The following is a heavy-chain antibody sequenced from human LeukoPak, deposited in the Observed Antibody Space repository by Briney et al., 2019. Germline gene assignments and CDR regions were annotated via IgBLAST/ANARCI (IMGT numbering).Heavy chain of an antibody. CDR1: GGSISSYY. D-gene: IGHD1-7*01. CDR2: IYYSGNT. V-gene: IGHV4-59*01. CDR3: ARENYYLDY. J-gene: IGHJ4*02. Sequence: SETLSLTCTVSGGSISSYYWSWIRQPPGKGLEWIGYIYYSGNTNYNPSLKSRLTISLGTSKTQFSLKLSSVTAADTAVYYCARENYYLDYWGQGTLVTVSS.